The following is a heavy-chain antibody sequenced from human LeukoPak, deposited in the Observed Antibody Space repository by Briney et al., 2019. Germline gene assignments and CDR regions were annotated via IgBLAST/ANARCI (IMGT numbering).Heavy chain of an antibody. CDR1: GYTLTELS. D-gene: IGHD6-13*01. J-gene: IGHJ4*02. CDR2: FDPEDGET. Sequence: ASVKVSCKVSGYTLTELSMHWVRQAPGKGLEWMGGFDPEDGETIYAQKFQGRVTMTEDTSTDTAYMELSSLRSEDTAVYYCARDKEFHSSSWYDYWGQGTLVTVSS. V-gene: IGHV1-24*01. CDR3: ARDKEFHSSSWYDY.